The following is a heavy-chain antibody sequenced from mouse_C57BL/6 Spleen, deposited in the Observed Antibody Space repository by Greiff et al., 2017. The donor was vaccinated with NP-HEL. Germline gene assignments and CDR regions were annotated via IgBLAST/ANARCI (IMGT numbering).Heavy chain of an antibody. D-gene: IGHD1-1*01. Sequence: VQLQQSGAELVNPGASVKLSCKASGYTFTEYTIHWVKQRSGQGLEWIGWFYPGSGSIKYNEKFKDKATLTADKSSSTVYMELSRLTSEDSAVYFCARHELPHYYGSSYIWFAYWGQGTLVTVSA. J-gene: IGHJ3*01. CDR3: ARHELPHYYGSSYIWFAY. CDR1: GYTFTEYT. V-gene: IGHV1-62-2*01. CDR2: FYPGSGSI.